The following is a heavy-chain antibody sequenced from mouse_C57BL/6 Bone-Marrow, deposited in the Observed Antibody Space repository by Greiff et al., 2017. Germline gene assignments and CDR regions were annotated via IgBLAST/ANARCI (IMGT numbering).Heavy chain of an antibody. CDR2: IYPGDGDT. CDR3: ARGGLNYGTLNDV. J-gene: IGHJ1*03. Sequence: VKVVESGPELVKPGASVKISCKASGYAFSSSWMNWVKQRPGKGLEWIGRIYPGDGDTNYNGKFKGKATLTADKSSSTAYMQLSSLTSEDSAVYFCARGGLNYGTLNDVWGTGTTVTVAS. CDR1: GYAFSSSW. D-gene: IGHD1-1*01. V-gene: IGHV1-82*01.